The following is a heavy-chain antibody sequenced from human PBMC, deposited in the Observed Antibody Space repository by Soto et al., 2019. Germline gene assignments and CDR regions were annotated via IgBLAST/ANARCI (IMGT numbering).Heavy chain of an antibody. J-gene: IGHJ5*02. CDR2: IYYSGST. V-gene: IGHV4-59*01. CDR3: ARKTSTMVRGIISWFDP. CDR1: GGSISSYY. Sequence: SETLSLTCTVSGGSISSYYWSWIRQPPGKGLEWIGYIYYSGSTNYNPSLKSRVTISVDTSKNQFSLKLSSVTAADTAVYYCARKTSTMVRGIISWFDPWGQGTRVTVSS. D-gene: IGHD3-10*01.